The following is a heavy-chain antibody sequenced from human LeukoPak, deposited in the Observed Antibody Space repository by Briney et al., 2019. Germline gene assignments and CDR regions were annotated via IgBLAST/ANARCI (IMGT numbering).Heavy chain of an antibody. Sequence: GGSLRLSCAASGFTFSSYWMHWVRQAPGRGLVWVSRIKSDGSYTDYADSVKGRFTISRDNAKNTLYLQMNSLRAEDTAVYYCAASGRSYLDYWGQGTLVTVSS. J-gene: IGHJ4*02. CDR1: GFTFSSYW. CDR3: AASGRSYLDY. D-gene: IGHD5-12*01. V-gene: IGHV3-74*01. CDR2: IKSDGSYT.